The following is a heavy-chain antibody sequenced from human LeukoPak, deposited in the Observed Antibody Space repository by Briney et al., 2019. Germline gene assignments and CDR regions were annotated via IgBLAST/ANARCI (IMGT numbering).Heavy chain of an antibody. CDR1: GVSISSYY. D-gene: IGHD6-13*01. CDR3: ARETGAAAGADY. Sequence: KPSETLSLTCTVSGVSISSYYWSWIRQPPGKGLEWIGYINYSGSTNYNPSLQSRVTISVDTSNDQFSLKLSSVTTADTAVYYCARETGAAAGADYWGLGTLVTVSS. CDR2: INYSGST. J-gene: IGHJ4*02. V-gene: IGHV4-59*01.